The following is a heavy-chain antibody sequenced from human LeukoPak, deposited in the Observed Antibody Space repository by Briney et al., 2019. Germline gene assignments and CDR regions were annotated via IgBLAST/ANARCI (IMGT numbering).Heavy chain of an antibody. Sequence: GGSLRLSCAASGFTFSSYAMHWVRQAPGKGLEWVAVISYDGSNKYYADSVKGRFTISRDNSKNTLYLQMNSLRAEDTAVYYCARGSVGGGNYFGYWGQGTLVTVSS. CDR1: GFTFSSYA. V-gene: IGHV3-30-3*01. CDR3: ARGSVGGGNYFGY. CDR2: ISYDGSNK. J-gene: IGHJ4*02. D-gene: IGHD3-16*01.